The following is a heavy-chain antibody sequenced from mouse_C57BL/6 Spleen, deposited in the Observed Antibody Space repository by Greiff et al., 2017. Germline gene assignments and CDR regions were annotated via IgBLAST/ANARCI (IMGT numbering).Heavy chain of an antibody. CDR2: IDPSDSYT. CDR3: ARWGFITTAFDY. Sequence: VQLQQPGAELVMPGASVKLSCKASGYTFTSYWMHWVKQRPGQGLEWIGEIDPSDSYTNYNQKFKGKSTLTVDKSSSTAYMQLSSLTSEDSAVYYCARWGFITTAFDYWGQGTTLTVSS. CDR1: GYTFTSYW. D-gene: IGHD1-1*01. J-gene: IGHJ2*01. V-gene: IGHV1-69*01.